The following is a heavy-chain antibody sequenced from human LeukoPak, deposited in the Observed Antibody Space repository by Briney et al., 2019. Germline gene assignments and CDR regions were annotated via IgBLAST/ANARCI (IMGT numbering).Heavy chain of an antibody. J-gene: IGHJ5*02. Sequence: GGSLRLSCAASGFTVSNDYMAWVRQDPGKGLEWVSLIYADGTTFYTDSVKGRFTMSRDNFKNTLYLQMNSLRPEDTALYYCARDRAGAQNWAALDPWGQGTLVTVSS. CDR1: GFTVSNDY. D-gene: IGHD7-27*01. V-gene: IGHV3-66*02. CDR3: ARDRAGAQNWAALDP. CDR2: IYADGTT.